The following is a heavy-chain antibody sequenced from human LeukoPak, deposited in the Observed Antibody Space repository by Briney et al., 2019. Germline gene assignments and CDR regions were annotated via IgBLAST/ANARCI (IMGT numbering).Heavy chain of an antibody. Sequence: GGSVRLSCAASGFTFSSYAMSWVRQAPGKGLEWVSAISCSGGSTYYADSVKGRFTISRDNSKNTLYLQMNSLRAEDTAVYYCARRRNGVTARPALSYFDYWGQGTPVTVSS. J-gene: IGHJ4*02. CDR1: GFTFSSYA. CDR2: ISCSGGST. CDR3: ARRRNGVTARPALSYFDY. V-gene: IGHV3-23*01. D-gene: IGHD2-21*02.